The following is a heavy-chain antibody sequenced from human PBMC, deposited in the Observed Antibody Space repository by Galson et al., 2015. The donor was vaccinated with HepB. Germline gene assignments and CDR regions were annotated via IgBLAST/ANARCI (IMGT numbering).Heavy chain of an antibody. CDR3: ARDVVAAAGTVAPAEYFQH. J-gene: IGHJ1*01. V-gene: IGHV3-66*01. CDR2: IYSGGST. Sequence: SLRLSCAASGFTVSSNYMSWVRQAPGKGLEWVSVIYSGGSTYYADSVKGRFTISRDNSKNTLYLQMNSLRAEDTAVYYCARDVVAAAGTVAPAEYFQHWGQGTLVTVSS. D-gene: IGHD6-13*01. CDR1: GFTVSSNY.